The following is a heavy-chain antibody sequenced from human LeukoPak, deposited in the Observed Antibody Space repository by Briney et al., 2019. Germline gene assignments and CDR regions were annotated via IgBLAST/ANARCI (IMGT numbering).Heavy chain of an antibody. CDR2: INPNSGGT. V-gene: IGHV1-2*02. D-gene: IGHD3-10*01. CDR3: ARMVRGVIPRGEVGYYYMDV. J-gene: IGHJ6*03. Sequence: ASVKVSCKASGYTFTGYYMHWVRQAPGQGLEWMGWINPNSGGTNYAQKFQGRVTMTRDTSISTAYMELSRLRSDDTAVYYCARMVRGVIPRGEVGYYYMDVWGKGTMVTVSS. CDR1: GYTFTGYY.